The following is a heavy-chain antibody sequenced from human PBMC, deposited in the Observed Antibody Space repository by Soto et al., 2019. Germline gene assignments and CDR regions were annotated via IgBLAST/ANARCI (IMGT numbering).Heavy chain of an antibody. CDR2: ISGSGGST. D-gene: IGHD1-26*01. J-gene: IGHJ3*02. CDR1: GFTFSSYA. CDR3: AKTKQGSYYAFDI. Sequence: EVQLLESGGGLVQPGGSLRLSCAASGFTFSSYAMSWVRQAPGKELEWVSAISGSGGSTYYADSVKGRFTISRDNSKNTLYPQMNSLRAEDTAVYYCAKTKQGSYYAFDIWGQGTMVTVSS. V-gene: IGHV3-23*01.